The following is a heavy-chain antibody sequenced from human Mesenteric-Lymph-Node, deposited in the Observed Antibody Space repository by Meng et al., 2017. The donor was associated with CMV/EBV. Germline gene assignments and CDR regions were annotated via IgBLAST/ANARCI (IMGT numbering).Heavy chain of an antibody. CDR2: TYYRSKWYN. J-gene: IGHJ5*02. D-gene: IGHD2-2*01. Sequence: SQTLSLTCAISGDSVSSNSAAWNWIRQSPSRGLEWLGRTYYRSKWYNDYAVSVKSRITINPDTSKNQFSLQLNSVTPEDTAVYYCAREFGDCSSTSCHGRDWSDPWGQGTLVTVSS. V-gene: IGHV6-1*01. CDR3: AREFGDCSSTSCHGRDWSDP. CDR1: GDSVSSNSAA.